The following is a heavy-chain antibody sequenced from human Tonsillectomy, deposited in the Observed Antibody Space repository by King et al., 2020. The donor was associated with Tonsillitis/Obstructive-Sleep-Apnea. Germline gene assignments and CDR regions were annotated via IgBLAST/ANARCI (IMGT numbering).Heavy chain of an antibody. CDR1: GYTFTSYY. CDR3: ARVLRSGSYFAVQVPFDI. CDR2: INPSGGST. J-gene: IGHJ3*02. V-gene: IGHV1-46*01. Sequence: QLVQSGAEVKKPGASVKVSCKASGYTFTSYYMHWVRQAPGQGLEWMGIINPSGGSTSYAQKVQGRVTMTRDTSPSTVYMELSSLRAEDTAVDYCARVLRSGSYFAVQVPFDIWGQGTMVTVSS. D-gene: IGHD1-26*01.